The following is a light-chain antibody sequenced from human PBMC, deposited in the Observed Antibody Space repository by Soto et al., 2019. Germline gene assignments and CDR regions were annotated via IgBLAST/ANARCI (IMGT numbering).Light chain of an antibody. Sequence: EIVMTQSPATLSVSPGEGATLSCRASQTVRINLAWYQQKPGQAPRLLFYGASTRATGIPARFSGSGSGTEFTLTISSLQSEDFAVYYCQQYDNWPVTVGGGTKVEIK. CDR2: GAS. CDR3: QQYDNWPVT. CDR1: QTVRIN. J-gene: IGKJ4*01. V-gene: IGKV3-15*01.